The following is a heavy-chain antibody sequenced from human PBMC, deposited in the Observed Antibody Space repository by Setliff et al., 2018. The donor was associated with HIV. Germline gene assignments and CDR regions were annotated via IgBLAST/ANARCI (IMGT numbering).Heavy chain of an antibody. CDR3: ARDRSSGWSKDWFDT. Sequence: LSLTCAVYGGSFSGYYWSWIRQPPGKGLEWIGEINHSGSTNYNPSLKSRVTISVDTSKNQFSLRLTSVTAADTAMYHCARDRSSGWSKDWFDTWGQGILVTVSS. D-gene: IGHD6-19*01. CDR2: INHSGST. J-gene: IGHJ5*02. V-gene: IGHV4-34*01. CDR1: GGSFSGYY.